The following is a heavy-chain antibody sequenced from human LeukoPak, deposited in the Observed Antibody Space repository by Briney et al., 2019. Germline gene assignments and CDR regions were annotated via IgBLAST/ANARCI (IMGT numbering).Heavy chain of an antibody. CDR3: ARVSPKVRYFDWLLAAGAFDI. J-gene: IGHJ3*02. CDR2: INHSGST. Sequence: SETLSLTCAVYGGSFCGYYWSCIRQPPGKGRECIGEINHSGSTNYNPPLKSRVTISVDRSKNQFPLKLSSVTAADTAVYYCARVSPKVRYFDWLLAAGAFDIWGQGTMVTVSS. V-gene: IGHV4-34*01. CDR1: GGSFCGYY. D-gene: IGHD3-9*01.